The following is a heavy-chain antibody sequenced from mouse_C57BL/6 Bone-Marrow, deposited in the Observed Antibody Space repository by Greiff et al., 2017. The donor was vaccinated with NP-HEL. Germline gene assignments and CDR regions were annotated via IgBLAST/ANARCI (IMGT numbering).Heavy chain of an antibody. CDR3: ARHGYYGVGAY. CDR2: ISSGGSYT. V-gene: IGHV5-6*02. D-gene: IGHD2-3*01. Sequence: DVMLVESGGDLVKPGGSLKLSCAASGFTFSSYGMSWVRQTPDKRLEWVATISSGGSYTYYPDSVKGRFTISRDNAKNTLYLQMSSLKSEDTAMYYCARHGYYGVGAYWGQGTLVTVSA. CDR1: GFTFSSYG. J-gene: IGHJ3*01.